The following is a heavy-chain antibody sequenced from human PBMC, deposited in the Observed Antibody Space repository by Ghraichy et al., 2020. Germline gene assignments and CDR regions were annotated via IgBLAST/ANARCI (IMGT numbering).Heavy chain of an antibody. V-gene: IGHV3-23*01. J-gene: IGHJ4*02. CDR2: IASNVGTT. Sequence: GGSLRLSCSASGFNFTTYSVNWVRQAPGKRLEWVSSIASNVGTTYYAGSVKGRFTISRDNSKNTLYLQMNSLRAEDTALYYCASSKLFATILDFWGQGTLVTVSS. CDR1: GFNFTTYS. D-gene: IGHD1-26*01. CDR3: ASSKLFATILDF.